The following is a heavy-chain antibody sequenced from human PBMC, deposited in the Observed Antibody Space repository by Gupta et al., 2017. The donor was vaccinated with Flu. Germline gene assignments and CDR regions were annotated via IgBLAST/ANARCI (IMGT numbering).Heavy chain of an antibody. CDR2: IIPIFGTA. V-gene: IGHV1-69*01. CDR1: GGTFSSYA. Sequence: QVQLVQSGAEVKKPGSSVKVSCKASGGTFSSYAISWVRPAPGQGLEWMGGIIPIFGTANYAQKFQGRVTITADESTSTAYMELSSLRSEDTAVYYCGGGGYDPKNYYYYGMDVWGQGTTVTVSS. CDR3: GGGGYDPKNYYYYGMDV. J-gene: IGHJ6*02. D-gene: IGHD5-12*01.